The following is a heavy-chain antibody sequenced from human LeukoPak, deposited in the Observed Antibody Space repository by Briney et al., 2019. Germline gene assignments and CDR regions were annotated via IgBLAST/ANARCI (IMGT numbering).Heavy chain of an antibody. D-gene: IGHD6-13*01. CDR1: GYSFTSYW. CDR2: IYPGDSDT. CDR3: ARPQSPYSSSWHDAFDI. J-gene: IGHJ3*02. V-gene: IGHV5-51*01. Sequence: GESLKISCKGSGYSFTSYWIGWVRQMPGKGLEWMGIIYPGDSDTRYSPSFQGQVTISADKSISTAYLQWSSLKASDTAMYYCARPQSPYSSSWHDAFDIWGQGTMVTVSS.